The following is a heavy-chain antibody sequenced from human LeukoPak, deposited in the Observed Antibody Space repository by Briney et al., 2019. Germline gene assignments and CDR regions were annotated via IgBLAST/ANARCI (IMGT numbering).Heavy chain of an antibody. J-gene: IGHJ4*02. CDR2: IYYSGSA. D-gene: IGHD6-19*01. CDR1: GGSISSYY. CDR3: ARYSSGSVSY. V-gene: IGHV4-59*01. Sequence: SETLSLTCTVSGGSISSYYWSWIRQPPGKGLEWTGYIYYSGSANYNPSLKSRVTISVDTSKNQFSLKLSSVTAADTAVYYCARYSSGSVSYWGQGTLVTVSS.